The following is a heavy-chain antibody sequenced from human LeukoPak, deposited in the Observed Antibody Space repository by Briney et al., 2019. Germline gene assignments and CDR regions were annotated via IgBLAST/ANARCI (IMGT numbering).Heavy chain of an antibody. CDR1: GFTFSDHW. D-gene: IGHD3-22*01. CDR2: INGDGRST. J-gene: IGHJ4*02. Sequence: PGGSLRLSCAASGFTFSDHWMHWVRQAPGKGLVWVSRINGDGRSTTYADSVKGRFTISRDNAKNSLYLQMNSLRAEDTAVYYCARAYYYDSSGYSHWGQGTLVTVSS. V-gene: IGHV3-74*01. CDR3: ARAYYYDSSGYSH.